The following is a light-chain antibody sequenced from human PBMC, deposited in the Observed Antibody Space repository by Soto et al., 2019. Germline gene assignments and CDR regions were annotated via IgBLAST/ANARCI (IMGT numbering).Light chain of an antibody. Sequence: QSALTQPASVSGTPGQSITISCTETSSDVGTHTYVSWHQQHPGKAPKLLIYDVSDRPSGVSNRFSGSKSGNTASLTISGLQAEDEADYYCSSYASITTPVVFGGGTKVTVL. J-gene: IGLJ2*01. CDR3: SSYASITTPVV. CDR2: DVS. CDR1: SSDVGTHTY. V-gene: IGLV2-14*03.